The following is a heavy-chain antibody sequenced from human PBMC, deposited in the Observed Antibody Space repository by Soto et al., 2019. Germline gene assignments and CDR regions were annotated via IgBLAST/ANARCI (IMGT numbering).Heavy chain of an antibody. J-gene: IGHJ4*02. V-gene: IGHV1-18*01. Sequence: QVQLVQSGAEVRRHGASVRISCKTSGYNFNTYGIIWVRQAPGQGLEWMGWISGYNGYTKYAESLEDRVTLSTDTSTTTAFLELRSLRSGDTALYFCARDRDYSHTDADIDYWGQGTLVSVSS. D-gene: IGHD3-22*01. CDR3: ARDRDYSHTDADIDY. CDR2: ISGYNGYT. CDR1: GYNFNTYG.